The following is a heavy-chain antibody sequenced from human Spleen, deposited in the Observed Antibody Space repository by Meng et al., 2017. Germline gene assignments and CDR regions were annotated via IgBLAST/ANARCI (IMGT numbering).Heavy chain of an antibody. V-gene: IGHV3-23*01. J-gene: IGHJ4*02. CDR1: GFTFSSYA. CDR3: ARPYSSGWYCFDY. Sequence: GESLKISCAASGFTFSSYAMNWVRQAPGKGLEWGSDIGGSGGGKYYADSVKGRFAITRDNSKNTQYCQMNCLRAEDTAVYCCARPYSSGWYCFDYWGQGTLVTVSS. CDR2: IGGSGGGK. D-gene: IGHD6-19*01.